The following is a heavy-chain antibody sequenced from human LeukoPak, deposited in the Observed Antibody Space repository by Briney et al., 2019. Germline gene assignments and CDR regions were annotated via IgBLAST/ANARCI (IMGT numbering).Heavy chain of an antibody. V-gene: IGHV4-39*01. CDR3: ARKGDVVVVAGNWFDP. CDR1: GGSISSDNYY. D-gene: IGHD2-15*01. J-gene: IGHJ5*02. CDR2: IYYSGST. Sequence: KPSETLSLTCTVSGGSISSDNYYWGWIRQPPGKGLEWIGSIYYSGSTYYNPSLKSRVTISVDTSNNQFSLKLISVTAADTAVYYCARKGDVVVVAGNWFDPWGQGTVVTVSS.